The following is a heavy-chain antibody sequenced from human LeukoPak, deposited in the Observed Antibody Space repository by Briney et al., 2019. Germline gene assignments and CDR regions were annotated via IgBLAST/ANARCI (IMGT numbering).Heavy chain of an antibody. CDR1: GVTFSSYR. J-gene: IGHJ3*02. CDR3: AKVGGGWGIDAFDI. Sequence: PGGSLRLSCAASGVTFSSYRMNWVRQAPGKGLEWVSAISGSGGSTYYADSVKGRFTISRDNSKNTLYLQMNSLRAEDTAVYYCAKVGGGWGIDAFDIWGQGTMVTVSS. CDR2: ISGSGGST. D-gene: IGHD2-21*01. V-gene: IGHV3-23*01.